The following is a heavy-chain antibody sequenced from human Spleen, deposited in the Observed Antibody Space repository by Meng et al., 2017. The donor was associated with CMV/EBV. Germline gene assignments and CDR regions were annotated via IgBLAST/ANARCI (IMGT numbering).Heavy chain of an antibody. D-gene: IGHD4-23*01. J-gene: IGHJ4*02. Sequence: SGYTFNAYSIHWVRQAPGQGLEYMGWINPNPGNTNYAEKFQGRVTMTRDTSISTAYMELSRLRFDDTAFYYCARVTRWELLRGADYWGPGTLVTVSS. V-gene: IGHV1-2*02. CDR2: INPNPGNT. CDR1: GYTFNAYS. CDR3: ARVTRWELLRGADY.